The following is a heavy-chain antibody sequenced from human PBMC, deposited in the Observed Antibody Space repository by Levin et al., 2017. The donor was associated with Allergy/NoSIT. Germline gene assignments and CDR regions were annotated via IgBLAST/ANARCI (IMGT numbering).Heavy chain of an antibody. CDR2: IYHSGST. Sequence: PSETLSLTCAVSGGSISSSNWWSWVRQPPGKGLEWIGEIYHSGSTNYNPSLKSRVTISVDKSKNQFSLKLSSVTAADTAVYYCAREGLHLGELSVVNTHAFDIWGQGTMVTVSS. D-gene: IGHD3-16*02. J-gene: IGHJ3*02. V-gene: IGHV4-4*02. CDR1: GGSISSSNW. CDR3: AREGLHLGELSVVNTHAFDI.